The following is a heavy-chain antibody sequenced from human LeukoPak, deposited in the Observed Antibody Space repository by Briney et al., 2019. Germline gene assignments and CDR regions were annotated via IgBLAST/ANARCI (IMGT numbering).Heavy chain of an antibody. V-gene: IGHV4-61*02. D-gene: IGHD3-22*01. CDR3: ARARLYSSGVPGWFDP. CDR1: GVSISSGTYY. CDR2: IYTSGST. J-gene: IGHJ5*02. Sequence: PSETLSLTCNVSGVSISSGTYYWTWIRQPAGKGLEWIGRIYTSGSTNYNPSLRSRVTISVDTSKNQFSLKLRSVTAADTAIYYCARARLYSSGVPGWFDPWGRGILVTVSS.